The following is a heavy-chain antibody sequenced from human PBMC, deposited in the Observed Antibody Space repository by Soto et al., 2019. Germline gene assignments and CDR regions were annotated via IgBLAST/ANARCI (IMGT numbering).Heavy chain of an antibody. V-gene: IGHV1-3*01. D-gene: IGHD3-10*01. CDR3: AKLWFGELSSEKDYYYGMDV. CDR1: GYTFTSYA. J-gene: IGHJ6*02. Sequence: GASVKVSCKASGYTFTSYAMHWVRQAPGQRLEWMGWINAGNGNTKYSQKFQGRVTITRDTSASTAYMELSSLRSEDTAVYYCAKLWFGELSSEKDYYYGMDVWGQGTTVTVSS. CDR2: INAGNGNT.